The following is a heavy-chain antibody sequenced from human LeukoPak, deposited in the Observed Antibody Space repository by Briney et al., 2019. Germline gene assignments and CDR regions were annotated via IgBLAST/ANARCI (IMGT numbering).Heavy chain of an antibody. D-gene: IGHD6-6*01. Sequence: GGSLRLSCAASGFTFDDYAMHWVRQAPGKGLEWVSGISWNSGSIGYADSVKGRFTISRDNAKNSLYLQMNSLRAEDTAVYYCARDRESSSSGTLDYWGQGTLVTVSS. J-gene: IGHJ4*02. V-gene: IGHV3-9*01. CDR2: ISWNSGSI. CDR1: GFTFDDYA. CDR3: ARDRESSSSGTLDY.